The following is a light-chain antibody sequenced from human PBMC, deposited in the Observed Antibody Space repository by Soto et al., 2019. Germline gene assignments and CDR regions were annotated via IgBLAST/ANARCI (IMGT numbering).Light chain of an antibody. CDR3: KQYKSSPVA. CDR2: YAS. CDR1: QSISSW. J-gene: IGKJ1*01. V-gene: IGKV1-5*01. Sequence: DIQMTQSPSTLSASVGDRVTITCRASQSISSWLAWYQQKLGKAPKLLTYYASSLESGVPSRFSGSGSGTEFTLTISSLQPDDFATYYCKQYKSSPVAFGQGTKVEIK.